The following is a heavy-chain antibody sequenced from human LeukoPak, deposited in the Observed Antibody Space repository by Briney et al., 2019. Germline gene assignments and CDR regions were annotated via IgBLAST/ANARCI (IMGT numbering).Heavy chain of an antibody. V-gene: IGHV4-59*01. CDR2: ISYSGST. CDR1: GDSISSYY. D-gene: IGHD3-16*02. Sequence: SETLSLTCTVSGDSISSYYWSWIRQPPGKGLEWIGYISYSGSTNYNPSLKSRVTISVDTSKNQFSLKLSSVTAADTAVYYCARYIWGSYPTFEDYWGQGTLVTVSS. J-gene: IGHJ4*02. CDR3: ARYIWGSYPTFEDY.